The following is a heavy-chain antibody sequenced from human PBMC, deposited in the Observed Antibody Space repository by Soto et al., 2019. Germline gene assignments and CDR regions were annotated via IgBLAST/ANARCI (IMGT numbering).Heavy chain of an antibody. CDR1: GLTFRQYL. CDR3: SRDVVVGAKALNY. D-gene: IGHD2-15*01. J-gene: IGHJ4*02. V-gene: IGHV3-7*01. CDR2: IKEDGSEK. Sequence: GGSLRISFAASGLTFRQYLMCLGRQAPGKGLEWVANIKEDGSEKHYVDSVKSRFTISRDNANNSLYLQMKSLRVEDTAVYFCSRDVVVGAKALNYWGQGALVTVSS.